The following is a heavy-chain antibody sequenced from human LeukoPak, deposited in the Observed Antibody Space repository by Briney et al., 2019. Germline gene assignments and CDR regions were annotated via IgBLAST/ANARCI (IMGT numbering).Heavy chain of an antibody. D-gene: IGHD3/OR15-3a*01. CDR1: GFTFSSYA. CDR3: AKFTSWAGYYLGVFDY. J-gene: IGHJ4*02. Sequence: GGSLRLSCAASGFTFSSYAMSWVRQAPGKGLEWVSAISGSGGSTYYADSVKGRFTISRDNSKNTLYLQMNSLRAEDTAVYYCAKFTSWAGYYLGVFDYWGQGTLVTVSS. CDR2: ISGSGGST. V-gene: IGHV3-23*01.